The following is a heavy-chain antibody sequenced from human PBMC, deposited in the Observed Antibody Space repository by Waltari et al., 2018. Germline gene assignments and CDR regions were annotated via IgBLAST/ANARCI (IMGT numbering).Heavy chain of an antibody. V-gene: IGHV3-7*01. J-gene: IGHJ4*02. CDR3: ARDSVSITPVAGPIDY. D-gene: IGHD6-19*01. CDR1: GFTFSSYW. CDR2: IKQDGSEK. Sequence: EVQLVESGGGLVQPGGSLRLSCAASGFTFSSYWMSWVRQAPGKGLEWVANIKQDGSEKYYVDSVKGRFTISRDNAKNSLYLQMNSLRAEDTAVYYCARDSVSITPVAGPIDYWGQGTLVTVSS.